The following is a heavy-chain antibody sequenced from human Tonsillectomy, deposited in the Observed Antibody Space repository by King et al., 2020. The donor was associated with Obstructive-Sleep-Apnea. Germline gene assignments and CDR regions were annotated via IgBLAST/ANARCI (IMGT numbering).Heavy chain of an antibody. D-gene: IGHD3-3*01. CDR3: AADRRFLEWLYKGHYYGMDV. J-gene: IGHJ6*02. CDR2: IVVGRGNT. V-gene: IGHV1-58*01. Sequence: QLVQSGPEVKKPGTSVKVSCKASGFTFTSSAVHWVRQARGQRLEWVGLIVVGRGNTNYAQKVRERVTITRDMSTSTAYMELSSLRSGDTAVYYCAADRRFLEWLYKGHYYGMDVWGQGTTVTVSS. CDR1: GFTFTSSA.